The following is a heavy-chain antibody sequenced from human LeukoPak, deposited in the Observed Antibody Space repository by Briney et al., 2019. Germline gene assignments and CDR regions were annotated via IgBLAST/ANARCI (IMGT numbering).Heavy chain of an antibody. CDR1: EFTFSSYS. D-gene: IGHD4-11*01. V-gene: IGHV3-23*01. CDR3: AKVLRSNYGNYFDY. J-gene: IGHJ4*02. CDR2: ISGSGGST. Sequence: GSLRLSCAASEFTFSSYSMNWVRQAPGKGLEWVSAISGSGGSTYYADSVKGRFTISRDNSKNTLYLQMNSLRAEDTAVYYCAKVLRSNYGNYFDYWGQGTLVTVSS.